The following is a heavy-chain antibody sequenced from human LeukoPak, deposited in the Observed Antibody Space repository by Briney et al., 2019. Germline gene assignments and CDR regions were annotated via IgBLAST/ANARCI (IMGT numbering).Heavy chain of an antibody. CDR2: ITKDSDII. CDR3: ARYGSGSYLKDPFDH. Sequence: PGGSLRLSCEASGFFFGGHAMNWLRQAPGKGLEWISFITKDSDIIHYAESVEGRFTVSRDNAKSSLYLQMNSLRVEDTAVYYCARYGSGSYLKDPFDHWRQGSVVTVSS. V-gene: IGHV3-48*01. J-gene: IGHJ4*02. D-gene: IGHD3-10*01. CDR1: GFFFGGHA.